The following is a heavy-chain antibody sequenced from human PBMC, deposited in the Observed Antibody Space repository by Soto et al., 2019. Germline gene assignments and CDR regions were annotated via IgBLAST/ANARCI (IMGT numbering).Heavy chain of an antibody. D-gene: IGHD6-6*01. J-gene: IGHJ4*02. V-gene: IGHV4-34*01. CDR2: INHSGST. Sequence: SETLSLTCAVYGGSFSGYYCIWIRQPPGKGLEWIGEINHSGSTNYNPSLKSRVTISVDTSKNQFSLKLSSVTAADTAVYYCARGDSSSPGDYWGQGTLVTVSS. CDR3: ARGDSSSPGDY. CDR1: GGSFSGYY.